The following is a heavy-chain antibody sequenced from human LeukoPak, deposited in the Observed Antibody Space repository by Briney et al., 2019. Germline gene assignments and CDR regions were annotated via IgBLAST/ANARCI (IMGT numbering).Heavy chain of an antibody. CDR2: IQYDGSNK. J-gene: IGHJ4*02. V-gene: IGHV3-30*02. CDR1: GFTFSSYG. D-gene: IGHD3-10*01. Sequence: GGSLRLSCAASGFTFSSYGMHWVRQAPGKGLEWVTFIQYDGSNKYYADSVKGRFTISRDNSKNTVYLQMNSLRTEDTAVYYCARSLTMVRAYDYWGQGTLVTVSS. CDR3: ARSLTMVRAYDY.